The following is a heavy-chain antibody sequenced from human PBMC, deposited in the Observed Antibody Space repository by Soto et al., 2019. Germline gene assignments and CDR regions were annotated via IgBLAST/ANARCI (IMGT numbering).Heavy chain of an antibody. V-gene: IGHV3-7*05. J-gene: IGHJ3*02. D-gene: IGHD3-16*02. CDR2: IKQDGSEK. CDR3: ARADYVWGSYRYDAFDI. Sequence: GGSLRLSCAASGFTFSSYWMSWVRQAPGKGLEWVANIKQDGSEKYYVDSVKGRFTISRDNAKNSLYLQMNSLRAEDTAVYYCARADYVWGSYRYDAFDIWGQGTMVTVSS. CDR1: GFTFSSYW.